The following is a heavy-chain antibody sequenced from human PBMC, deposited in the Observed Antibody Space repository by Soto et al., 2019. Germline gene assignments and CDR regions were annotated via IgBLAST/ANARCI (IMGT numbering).Heavy chain of an antibody. D-gene: IGHD2-8*02. Sequence: QVQLVESGGGVVQPGRSLRLSCAASGFTVSSYGMHWVRQAPGKGLEWVAVISRDGGTKYYADSVKGRFTISRDNSRNTLFLEMNSLRGDDMAVYYCTGEVASGYRGQGTLVTVSS. CDR1: GFTVSSYG. V-gene: IGHV3-30*03. CDR2: ISRDGGTK. CDR3: TGEVASGY. J-gene: IGHJ4*02.